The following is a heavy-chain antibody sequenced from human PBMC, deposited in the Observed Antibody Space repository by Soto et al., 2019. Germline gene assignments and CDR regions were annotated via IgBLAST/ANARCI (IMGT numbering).Heavy chain of an antibody. Sequence: PSETLSLTCTVSGGSISSGGYYWSWIRQHPGKGLEWIGYIYYSGSTYYNPSLKSRVTISVDTSKNQFSLKLSSVTAADTAVYYCARDKGGQWYYYDSSGQRYAFDIWGQGPMVT. D-gene: IGHD3-22*01. J-gene: IGHJ3*02. CDR1: GGSISSGGYY. CDR2: IYYSGST. CDR3: ARDKGGQWYYYDSSGQRYAFDI. V-gene: IGHV4-31*03.